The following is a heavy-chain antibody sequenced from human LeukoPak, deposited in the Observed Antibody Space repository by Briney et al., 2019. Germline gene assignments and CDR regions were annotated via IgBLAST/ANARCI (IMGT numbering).Heavy chain of an antibody. CDR2: SSYTADS. J-gene: IGHJ4*02. CDR1: GGSISSFY. V-gene: IGHV4-59*12. Sequence: PSETLSLTCSLSGGSISSFYLSWIRQPPGKGLEWIGYSSYTADSNYNPSHKSRVTISIDTSKNQFSLRLTSVTAADTAVYYCAXSSHSGSYRAHWGQGTLVTVSS. D-gene: IGHD3-10*01. CDR3: AXSSHSGSYRAH.